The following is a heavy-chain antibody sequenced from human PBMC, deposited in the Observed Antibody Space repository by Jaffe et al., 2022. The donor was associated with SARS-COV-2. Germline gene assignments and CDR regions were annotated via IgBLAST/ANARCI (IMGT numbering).Heavy chain of an antibody. CDR3: ARDLAVAGYLSWEPLHY. J-gene: IGHJ4*02. V-gene: IGHV3-30*04. Sequence: QVQLVESGGGVVQPGRSLRLSCAASGFTFSSYAMHWVRQAPGKGLEWVAVISYDGSNKYYADSVKGRFTISRDNSKNTLYLQMNSLRAEDTAVYYCARDLAVAGYLSWEPLHYWGQGTLVTVSS. D-gene: IGHD6-19*01. CDR1: GFTFSSYA. CDR2: ISYDGSNK.